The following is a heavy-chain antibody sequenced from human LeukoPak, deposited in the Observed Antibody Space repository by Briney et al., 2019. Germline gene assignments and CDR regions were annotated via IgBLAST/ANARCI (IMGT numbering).Heavy chain of an antibody. D-gene: IGHD3-3*01. Sequence: SQTLSLTCTVSGGSISSGDYYWSWIRQPPGKGLEWIGEINHSGSTNYNPSLKSRVTISVDTSKNQFSLKLSSVTAADTAVYYCARGDRITIFGVVIIGPNWFDPWGQGTLVTVSS. CDR1: GGSISSGDYY. CDR3: ARGDRITIFGVVIIGPNWFDP. J-gene: IGHJ5*02. V-gene: IGHV4-30-4*08. CDR2: INHSGST.